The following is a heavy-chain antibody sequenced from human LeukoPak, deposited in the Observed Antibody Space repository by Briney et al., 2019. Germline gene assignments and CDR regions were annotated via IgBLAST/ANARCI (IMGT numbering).Heavy chain of an antibody. J-gene: IGHJ4*02. CDR2: IIPIFGTA. CDR1: GGTFSSYA. V-gene: IGHV1-69*05. CDR3: ARLTYYYDSSGYYYFDY. Sequence: SVKVSCKAPGGTFSSYAISWVRQAPGQGLEWMGGIIPIFGTANYAQKFQGRVTITTDESTSTAYMELSSLRSEDTAVYYCARLTYYYDSSGYYYFDYWGQGTLVTVSS. D-gene: IGHD3-22*01.